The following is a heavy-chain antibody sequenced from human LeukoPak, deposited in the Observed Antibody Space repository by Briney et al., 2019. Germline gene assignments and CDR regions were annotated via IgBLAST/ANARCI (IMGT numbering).Heavy chain of an antibody. J-gene: IGHJ4*02. V-gene: IGHV3-66*02. CDR3: ASEGD. D-gene: IGHD3-16*01. Sequence: GGSLRLSCAVSGFTFSSNYFSWVRQAPGKGLEWVSVIYTEGTTYYADSVKGRFIISRDNSKNTVYLQMNSLRVEDTAVYYCASEGDWGQGTLVTVSS. CDR1: GFTFSSNY. CDR2: IYTEGTT.